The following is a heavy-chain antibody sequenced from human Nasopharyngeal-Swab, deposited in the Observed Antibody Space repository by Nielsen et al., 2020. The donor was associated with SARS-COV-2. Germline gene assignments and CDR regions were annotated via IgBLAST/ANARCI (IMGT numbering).Heavy chain of an antibody. CDR3: ARGPYYCDSSGYRAYYYYMDV. CDR2: MNPNSGNT. J-gene: IGHJ6*03. D-gene: IGHD3-22*01. Sequence: WVRQAPGQGLEWMGWMNPNSGNTGYAQKFQGRVTMTRNTSISTAYMELSSLRSEDTAVYYCARGPYYCDSSGYRAYYYYMDVWGKGTTVTISS. V-gene: IGHV1-8*01.